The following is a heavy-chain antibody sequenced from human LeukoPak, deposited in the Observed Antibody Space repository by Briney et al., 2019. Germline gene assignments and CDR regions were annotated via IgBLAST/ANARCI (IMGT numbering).Heavy chain of an antibody. Sequence: GGSLRLSCAASGFTFSSYAMSWVRQAPGKGLEWXSAISGSGGSTYYADSVKGRFTISRDNSKNTLHLQMNSLRAEDTAVYYCAKRSIAVAGYYFDYWGQGTLVTVSS. CDR2: ISGSGGST. V-gene: IGHV3-23*01. CDR1: GFTFSSYA. CDR3: AKRSIAVAGYYFDY. J-gene: IGHJ4*02. D-gene: IGHD6-19*01.